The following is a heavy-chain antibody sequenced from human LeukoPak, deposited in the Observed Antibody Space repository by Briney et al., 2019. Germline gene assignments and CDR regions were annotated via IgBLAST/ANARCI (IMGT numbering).Heavy chain of an antibody. V-gene: IGHV3-15*01. D-gene: IGHD3-10*01. CDR3: TTDYYGSGSYYDVFDY. J-gene: IGHJ4*02. Sequence: PGGSLRLSCAASGFTFSNAWMSWVRQAPGKGLKWVGRIKSKTDGGTTDYAAPVKGRFTISRDDSKNTLYLQMNSLKTEDTAVYYCTTDYYGSGSYYDVFDYWGQGTLVTVSS. CDR1: GFTFSNAW. CDR2: IKSKTDGGTT.